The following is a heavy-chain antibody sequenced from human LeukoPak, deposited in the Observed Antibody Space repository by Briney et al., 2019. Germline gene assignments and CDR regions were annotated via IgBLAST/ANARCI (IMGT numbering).Heavy chain of an antibody. CDR1: GFTFTTYW. Sequence: GGSLRLSCAASGFTFTTYWMSWVRQAPGKGLEWVANIKQDGTEKYYVDSVKGRFTISRDNAKNSLYLQMNSLRVEDTAVYYCARDRLAVAGTGWFDPWGQGTLVTVSS. J-gene: IGHJ5*02. V-gene: IGHV3-7*01. D-gene: IGHD6-19*01. CDR3: ARDRLAVAGTGWFDP. CDR2: IKQDGTEK.